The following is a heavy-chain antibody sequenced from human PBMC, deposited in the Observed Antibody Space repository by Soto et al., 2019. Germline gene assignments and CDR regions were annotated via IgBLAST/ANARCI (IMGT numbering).Heavy chain of an antibody. D-gene: IGHD3-10*01. Sequence: QVQLQESGPGLVKPSQTLSLTCTVSGGSISSGDYYWSWIRQPPGKGLEWIGYIYYSGSTYYNPSLKSRVTISVDASEDQFSLKLSAVTAADTAVYYCARVANYYGSGSYYTPLFDYWGQGTLVTVSS. V-gene: IGHV4-30-4*01. J-gene: IGHJ4*02. CDR1: GGSISSGDYY. CDR2: IYYSGST. CDR3: ARVANYYGSGSYYTPLFDY.